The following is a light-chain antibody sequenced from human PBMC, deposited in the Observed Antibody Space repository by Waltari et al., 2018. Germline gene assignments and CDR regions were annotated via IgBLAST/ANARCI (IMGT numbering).Light chain of an antibody. CDR2: DAS. CDR3: QQYNDWPPGYT. V-gene: IGKV3-15*01. J-gene: IGKJ2*01. CDR1: QSVSSN. Sequence: EIVMTQSPGTLSVSTGERATLSCRASQSVSSNLAWYQQKPGQAPRLLIHDASTRATGVPARFSGSGSGTEFTLTISSLQSEDFAVYYCQQYNDWPPGYTFGQGTKLEI.